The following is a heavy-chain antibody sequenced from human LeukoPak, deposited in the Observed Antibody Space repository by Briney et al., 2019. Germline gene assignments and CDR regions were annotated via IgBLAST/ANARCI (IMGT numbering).Heavy chain of an antibody. CDR2: INPSSGST. D-gene: IGHD3-10*01. CDR3: ARDQYCSGSYYTRWFDP. V-gene: IGHV1-46*01. CDR1: GYTFTSYY. Sequence: ASVKVSCKASGYTFTSYYMHWVRQAPGQGLEWMGIINPSSGSTSYAQKFQGRVTMTRDTSTSTDYMELSSLRSEDTAVYYCARDQYCSGSYYTRWFDPLVQGTLVTVSS. J-gene: IGHJ5*02.